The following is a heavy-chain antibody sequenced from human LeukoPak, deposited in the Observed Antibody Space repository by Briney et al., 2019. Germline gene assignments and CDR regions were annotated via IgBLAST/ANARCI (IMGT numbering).Heavy chain of an antibody. CDR2: IKSKSDGGTI. CDR3: TTDAGYNSRWYNW. D-gene: IGHD6-13*01. Sequence: GGSLRLSCAASGFTFTNPWMSWVRQAPGKGLEWVGRIKSKSDGGTIEYGAPVKGRFTISRDDSKNTLYLQMNSLKAEDTAVYYCTTDAGYNSRWYNWWGQGTLVTVSS. CDR1: GFTFTNPW. V-gene: IGHV3-15*01. J-gene: IGHJ4*02.